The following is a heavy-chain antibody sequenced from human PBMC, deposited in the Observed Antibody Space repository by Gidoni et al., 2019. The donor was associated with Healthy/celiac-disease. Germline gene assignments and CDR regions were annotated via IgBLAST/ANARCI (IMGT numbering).Heavy chain of an antibody. CDR3: ARDEGEWELLGYFDY. V-gene: IGHV3-21*01. CDR2: ISRSSSYI. D-gene: IGHD1-26*01. J-gene: IGHJ4*02. Sequence: EVQLVESGVGLVKPGGSLRLSCAASGFTFSSYSINWGRQAPGKGLEWVSSISRSSSYIYYADSVKGRFTISRDNAKNSLYLQMNSLRAEDTAVYYCARDEGEWELLGYFDYWGQGTLVTVSS. CDR1: GFTFSSYS.